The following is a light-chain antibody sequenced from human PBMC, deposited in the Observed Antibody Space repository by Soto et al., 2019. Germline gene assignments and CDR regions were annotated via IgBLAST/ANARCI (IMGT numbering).Light chain of an antibody. Sequence: EIVMTQSPATLSVSPCEIATLSCRASQSVSSNLAWYQQKPGQAPRLLIYGASTRATGIPARFSGSGSGTEFTLTISSLQSEDFAVYYCQQYDNWPLTFGGGTRWIS. J-gene: IGKJ4*01. V-gene: IGKV3-15*01. CDR1: QSVSSN. CDR3: QQYDNWPLT. CDR2: GAS.